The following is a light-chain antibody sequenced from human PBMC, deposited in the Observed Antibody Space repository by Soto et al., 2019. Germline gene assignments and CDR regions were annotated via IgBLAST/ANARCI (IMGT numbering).Light chain of an antibody. CDR1: INDVGGYNS. V-gene: IGLV2-11*01. CDR3: CSYAGSYTSYV. CDR2: SVT. Sequence: QSALTQPRSVSGSPGQSCTISCSGTINDVGGYNSVSWFQHHPGSAPKLMVHSVTHRPSGVPDRFSGSKSGNTASLTISGLQAEDEADYYCCSYAGSYTSYVFGTGTKLTVL. J-gene: IGLJ1*01.